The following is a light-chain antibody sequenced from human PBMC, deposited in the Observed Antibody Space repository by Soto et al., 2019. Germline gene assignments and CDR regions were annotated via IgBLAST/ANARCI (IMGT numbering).Light chain of an antibody. CDR2: RNY. CDR1: SSNIGSNY. Sequence: QSVLSQSPSASGTPGQRVTISCSGSSSNIGSNYVFWYQQLPGTAPKVLTYRNYQRPSGVPDRFSGSKSGSSASLAISGLRSEDEADYYCAAWDDSLRGWVFGGGTKLTVL. V-gene: IGLV1-47*01. J-gene: IGLJ3*02. CDR3: AAWDDSLRGWV.